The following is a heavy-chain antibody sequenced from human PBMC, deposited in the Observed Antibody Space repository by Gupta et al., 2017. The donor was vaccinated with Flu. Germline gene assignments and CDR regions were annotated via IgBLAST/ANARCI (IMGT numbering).Heavy chain of an antibody. D-gene: IGHD2-21*01. V-gene: IGHV3-23*01. J-gene: IGHJ6*02. Sequence: EEQLLDSGGGLVQPVGSLRVSCAAAAFTFRSYAMTWVRQAPGQGLEWLSGISVSGGRPYYAHSVKGRFTISRDNSKSTLYLKMNSRRAGDKPVYYCAKDGLACNGCMCYSYDYYYGMDVWGQGTTVTVSS. CDR2: ISVSGGRP. CDR1: AFTFRSYA. CDR3: AKDGLACNGCMCYSYDYYYGMDV.